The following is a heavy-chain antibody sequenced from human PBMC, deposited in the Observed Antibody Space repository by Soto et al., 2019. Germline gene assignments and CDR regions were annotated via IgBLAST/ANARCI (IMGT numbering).Heavy chain of an antibody. J-gene: IGHJ6*02. CDR2: IWYDGSNK. CDR1: GFTFSSYG. D-gene: IGHD6-19*01. Sequence: QVQLVESGGGVVQPGRSLRLSCAASGFTFSSYGMHWVRQAPGKGLEWVAVIWYDGSNKYYADSVKGRFTISRDNXKXXLYLQMNSLRAEDTAVYYCARGYSSGWSLLDGMDVWGQGTTVTVSS. CDR3: ARGYSSGWSLLDGMDV. V-gene: IGHV3-33*01.